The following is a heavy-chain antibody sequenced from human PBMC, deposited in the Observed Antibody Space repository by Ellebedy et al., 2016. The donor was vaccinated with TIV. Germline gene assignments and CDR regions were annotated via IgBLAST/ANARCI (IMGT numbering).Heavy chain of an antibody. CDR2: INAGNGDT. D-gene: IGHD5-24*01. J-gene: IGHJ3*02. Sequence: ASVKVSCXGSGYRFGTDGMHWVRQAPGQRLEWMGWINAGNGDTRYSQKFQGRVTITRDTSASTADMELNSLISEDTAVYYCAREGPGQMATIDAFDIWGQGTMVTVSS. CDR1: GYRFGTDG. CDR3: AREGPGQMATIDAFDI. V-gene: IGHV1-3*01.